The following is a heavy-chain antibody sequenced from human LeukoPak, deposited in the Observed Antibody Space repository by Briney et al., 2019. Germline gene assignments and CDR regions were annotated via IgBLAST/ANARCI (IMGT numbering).Heavy chain of an antibody. V-gene: IGHV3-23*01. CDR1: GFTFSSSA. Sequence: GGSLRPSCAASGFTFSSSAMSWVRQVPGKGLEWVSGISASGGSTYYADSVRGRFTISRDNSKNTLYVQMNSLRDEDTAVYYCAEDQRWESPHYLDSWGQGTLVTVSS. CDR2: ISASGGST. D-gene: IGHD1-26*01. J-gene: IGHJ4*02. CDR3: AEDQRWESPHYLDS.